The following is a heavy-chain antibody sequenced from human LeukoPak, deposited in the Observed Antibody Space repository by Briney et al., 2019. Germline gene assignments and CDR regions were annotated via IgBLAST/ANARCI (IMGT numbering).Heavy chain of an antibody. D-gene: IGHD6-6*01. CDR2: IKLDGSEK. CDR3: ARDNVRLFDY. J-gene: IGHJ4*02. CDR1: GFTFSTHW. V-gene: IGHV3-7*01. Sequence: GGSLRLSCAVSGFTFSTHWMSWLRQAPGKGLEWVANIKLDGSEKYYVDSVKGRFTISRDNSKNSLYLQMNSLRAEDTAVYYCARDNVRLFDYWGRGTLVTVSS.